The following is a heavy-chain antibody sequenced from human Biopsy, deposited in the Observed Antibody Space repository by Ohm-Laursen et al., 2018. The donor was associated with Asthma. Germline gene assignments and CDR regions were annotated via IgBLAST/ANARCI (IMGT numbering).Heavy chain of an antibody. CDR3: ARTFHFWSPYHAEHYQL. V-gene: IGHV3-7*01. Sequence: SLRLSCAASGFTFGDYWMGWVRQVPGQGLEWVANIKHDGSEKNHEDSLKGRFTISRDNAKNLLFLQMNSLRAEDTAVYYCARTFHFWSPYHAEHYQLWGQGTLVTVSS. D-gene: IGHD3-3*01. J-gene: IGHJ1*01. CDR1: GFTFGDYW. CDR2: IKHDGSEK.